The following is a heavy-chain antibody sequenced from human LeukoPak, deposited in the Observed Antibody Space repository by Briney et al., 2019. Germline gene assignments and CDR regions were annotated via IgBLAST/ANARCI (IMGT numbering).Heavy chain of an antibody. CDR2: INHSGST. CDR3: AMGWYYYDSSGYPHGMDV. Sequence: PSETLSLTCAVYGGSFSGYYWSWIRQPPGKGLEWIGEINHSGSTNYNPSLKSRVTISVDTSKNQFPLKLSSVTAADTAVYYCAMGWYYYDSSGYPHGMDVWGQGTTVTVSS. CDR1: GGSFSGYY. V-gene: IGHV4-34*01. J-gene: IGHJ6*02. D-gene: IGHD3-22*01.